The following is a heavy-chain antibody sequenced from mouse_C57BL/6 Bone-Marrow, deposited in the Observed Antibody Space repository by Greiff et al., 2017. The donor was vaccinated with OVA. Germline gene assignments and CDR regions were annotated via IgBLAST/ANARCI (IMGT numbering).Heavy chain of an antibody. CDR3: AVITTVVDY. J-gene: IGHJ2*01. Sequence: QVQLQQPGAELVMPGASVKLSCKASGYTFTSYWMHWVKQRPGQGLEWIGEIDPSDSYTNDNQKFKGKSTLTVDKSSSTAYMQLSSLTSEDSAAYYCAVITTVVDYWGQGTTLTVSS. CDR2: IDPSDSYT. V-gene: IGHV1-69*01. CDR1: GYTFTSYW. D-gene: IGHD1-1*01.